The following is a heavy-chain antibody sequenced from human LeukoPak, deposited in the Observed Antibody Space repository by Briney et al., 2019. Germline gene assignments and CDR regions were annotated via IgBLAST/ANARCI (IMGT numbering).Heavy chain of an antibody. CDR3: ARLSTVTTSFDY. V-gene: IGHV4-59*01. Sequence: PSETLSLTCRVCGGSISIYYWSWIRQAPGKGLEWIGYIYYSGSTKYSPSLKSRVTISLETSKNQLSLKLSSVTAADTAVYYCARLSTVTTSFDYWGQGTLVTVSS. J-gene: IGHJ4*02. D-gene: IGHD4-17*01. CDR2: IYYSGST. CDR1: GGSISIYY.